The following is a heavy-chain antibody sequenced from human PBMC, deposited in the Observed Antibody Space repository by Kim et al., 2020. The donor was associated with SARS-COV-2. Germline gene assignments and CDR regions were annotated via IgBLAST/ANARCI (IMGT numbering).Heavy chain of an antibody. V-gene: IGHV4-34*01. D-gene: IGHD3-22*01. J-gene: IGHJ4*02. CDR3: ARGTHYYDSSGYGY. Sequence: NPSLKSRVTIAVDTAKNQFSLKLSSVTAADTAVYYCARGTHYYDSSGYGYWGQGTLVTVSS.